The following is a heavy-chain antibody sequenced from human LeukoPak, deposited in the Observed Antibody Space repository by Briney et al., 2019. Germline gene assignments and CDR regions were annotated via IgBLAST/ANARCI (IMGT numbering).Heavy chain of an antibody. J-gene: IGHJ4*02. D-gene: IGHD3-22*01. Sequence: SGGSLRLSCAASGFTFDDYAMHWVRQAPGKGLEWVSGISWNSGSIGYADSVKGRFTISRDNAKNSLYLQMNSLRAEDTALYYCAKAEGYYYDSSGYPQEMRFDYWGQGTLVTVSS. V-gene: IGHV3-9*01. CDR1: GFTFDDYA. CDR3: AKAEGYYYDSSGYPQEMRFDY. CDR2: ISWNSGSI.